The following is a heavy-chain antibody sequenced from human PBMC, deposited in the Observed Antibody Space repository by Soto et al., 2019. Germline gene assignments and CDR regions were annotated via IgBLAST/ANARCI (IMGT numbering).Heavy chain of an antibody. Sequence: GGSLRLSCAASGFTFSSYGMHWVRQAPGKGLEWVAVISYDGSNKYYADSVKGRFTISRDNSKNTLYLQMNSLRAEDTAVYYCAKGELGGAAQVDYWGQGTLVTVSS. CDR3: AKGELGGAAQVDY. V-gene: IGHV3-30*18. CDR1: GFTFSSYG. CDR2: ISYDGSNK. D-gene: IGHD2-15*01. J-gene: IGHJ4*02.